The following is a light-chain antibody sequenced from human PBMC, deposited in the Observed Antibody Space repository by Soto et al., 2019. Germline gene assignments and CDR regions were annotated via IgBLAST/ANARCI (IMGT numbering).Light chain of an antibody. V-gene: IGKV3-15*01. CDR2: NAS. J-gene: IGKJ2*01. Sequence: IVVTQFPATLSVSPGERATLSCRAGDSIGTNVAWYQHKPGQSPRLLIYNASTRPPGVAARVSGSGSGTEFTLTIHSLQPEDFAVYYCQQYHTWPVYTFGQGTKLDIK. CDR3: QQYHTWPVYT. CDR1: DSIGTN.